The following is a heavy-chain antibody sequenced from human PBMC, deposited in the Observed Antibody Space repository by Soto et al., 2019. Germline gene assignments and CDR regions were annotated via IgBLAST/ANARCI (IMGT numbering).Heavy chain of an antibody. D-gene: IGHD6-19*01. CDR2: VNSDGSRT. Sequence: GSLRLSCAASGITFSSSWMHWVRQAPGEGLVWVSRVNSDGSRTNYADSVKGRFTISRDNAKNTLYLQMNSLRAEDTAVYYCARGPTGWYGYDYWGRGTLVTVSS. J-gene: IGHJ4*02. CDR1: GITFSSSW. V-gene: IGHV3-74*01. CDR3: ARGPTGWYGYDY.